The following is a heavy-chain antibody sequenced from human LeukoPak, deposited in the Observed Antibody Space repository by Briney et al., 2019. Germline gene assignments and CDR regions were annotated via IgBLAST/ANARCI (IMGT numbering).Heavy chain of an antibody. CDR1: GFTFSGSA. V-gene: IGHV3-73*01. D-gene: IGHD3-9*01. J-gene: IGHJ4*02. CDR2: IRSKANSYAT. Sequence: GGSLRLSCAASGFTFSGSAMHWVRQASGKGLEWVGRIRSKANSYATAYAASVKGRFTISRDNSKNTLYVQMNSLRAEDTATYYCAKGTTYYDILTGYGYPYYFDHWGQGTLVTVSS. CDR3: AKGTTYYDILTGYGYPYYFDH.